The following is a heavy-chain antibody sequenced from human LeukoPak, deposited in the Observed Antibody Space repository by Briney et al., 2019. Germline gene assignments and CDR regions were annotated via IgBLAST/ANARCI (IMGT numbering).Heavy chain of an antibody. CDR3: ARYAMVAGLNWLNT. J-gene: IGHJ5*02. V-gene: IGHV4-59*01. CDR1: GGSIGSYW. D-gene: IGHD6-19*01. Sequence: SETLSLTCTVSGGSIGSYWWSWIRQTPGKGLEWIANLRNGESYSNPSLNGRVTISADRSKNQISLKLISVTAADTAIYYCARYAMVAGLNWLNTWGQGALVTVSS. CDR2: LRNGES.